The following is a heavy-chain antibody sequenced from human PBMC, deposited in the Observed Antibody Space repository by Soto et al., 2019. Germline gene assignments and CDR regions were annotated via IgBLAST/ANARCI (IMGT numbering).Heavy chain of an antibody. CDR3: ARAPHYYDSSGYYWEFDD. V-gene: IGHV1-18*04. D-gene: IGHD3-22*01. Sequence: ASVKVSCKASGYPFTSYGISWVRQAPGQGLEWMGWISAYNGNTNYAQKLQGRVTMTTDTSTSTAYMELRSLRSDDTAVYYCARAPHYYDSSGYYWEFDDWGQGTMVTVS. CDR2: ISAYNGNT. J-gene: IGHJ4*02. CDR1: GYPFTSYG.